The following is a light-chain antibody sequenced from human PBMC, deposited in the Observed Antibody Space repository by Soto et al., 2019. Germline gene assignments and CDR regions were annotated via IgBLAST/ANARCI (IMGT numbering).Light chain of an antibody. V-gene: IGKV3-20*01. CDR1: HSVDSTH. Sequence: DIVLTQSPGTLSLSQGERATLSCRTSHSVDSTHLAWYQQKPGQAPRLLIYGASGRATGIPDRFGGSGSGTDFTLTISRLEPEDFAVYYCQHYGDSRTFGQGTKVDIK. CDR2: GAS. J-gene: IGKJ1*01. CDR3: QHYGDSRT.